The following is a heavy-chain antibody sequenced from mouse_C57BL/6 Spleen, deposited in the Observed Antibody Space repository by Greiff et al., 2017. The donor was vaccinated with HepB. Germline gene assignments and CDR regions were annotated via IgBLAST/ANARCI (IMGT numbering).Heavy chain of an antibody. CDR2: IYPGDGDT. CDR3: ARGTTVNFDY. D-gene: IGHD1-1*01. CDR1: GYAFSSSW. Sequence: SGPELVKPGASVKISCKASGYAFSSSWMNWVKQRPGKGLEWIGRIYPGDGDTNYNGKFKGKATLTADKSSSTAYMQLSSLTSEDSAVYFCARGTTVNFDYWGQGTTLTVSS. J-gene: IGHJ2*01. V-gene: IGHV1-82*01.